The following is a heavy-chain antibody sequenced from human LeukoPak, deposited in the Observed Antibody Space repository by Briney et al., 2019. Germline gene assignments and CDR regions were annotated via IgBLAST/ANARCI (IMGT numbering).Heavy chain of an antibody. CDR2: IYYSGST. J-gene: IGHJ4*02. Sequence: SGTLSLTCTVSGGSIFSYYWSWIRQPPGKGLEWMGYIYYSGSTNYNPSLKSRVTISVDTSKNQFSLRLSSVTAADTAVYYCARHLNNCGDDCYIFDYWGQGTLVTVSS. D-gene: IGHD2-21*01. CDR1: GGSIFSYY. V-gene: IGHV4-59*08. CDR3: ARHLNNCGDDCYIFDY.